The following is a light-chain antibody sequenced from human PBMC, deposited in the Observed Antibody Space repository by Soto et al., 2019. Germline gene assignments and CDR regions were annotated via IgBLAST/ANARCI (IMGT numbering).Light chain of an antibody. V-gene: IGKV1-33*01. J-gene: IGKJ4*01. CDR1: QDIANS. CDR2: DAS. Sequence: DLQMTQSPASLSASIGDRVTFTCQASQDIANSLNWYQQKPGKAPYLLIYDASNLEAGVPSRFSGSGSGTDFTFTISSLQPEDFATYFCQQYDDLPLTFGGGTKVEIK. CDR3: QQYDDLPLT.